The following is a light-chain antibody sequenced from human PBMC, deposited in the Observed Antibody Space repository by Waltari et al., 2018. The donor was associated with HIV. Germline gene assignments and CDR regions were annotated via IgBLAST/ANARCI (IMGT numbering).Light chain of an antibody. Sequence: QSALTQPPSVSGFPGQSVTISCTGFRGDVPTYTRFSWYQQPPTTAPKLILYEVYKRPSGVPDRFSGSQSGDMASLTVSGLQTEDEADYYCALYTTRNIIFGGGTNLVVL. CDR3: ALYTTRNII. V-gene: IGLV2-18*01. CDR1: RGDVPTYTR. CDR2: EVY. J-gene: IGLJ2*01.